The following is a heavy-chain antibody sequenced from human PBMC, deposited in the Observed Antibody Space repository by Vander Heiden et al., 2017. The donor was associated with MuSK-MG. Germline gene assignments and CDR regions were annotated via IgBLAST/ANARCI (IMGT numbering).Heavy chain of an antibody. CDR3: AKDGFDYYDSSGYYPDY. V-gene: IGHV3-23*01. J-gene: IGHJ4*02. D-gene: IGHD3-22*01. CDR2: ISGSGGST. Sequence: RKGLEWVSAISGSGGSTYYADSVKGRFTISRDNSKNTLYLQMNSLRAEDTAVYYCAKDGFDYYDSSGYYPDYWGQGTLVTVSS.